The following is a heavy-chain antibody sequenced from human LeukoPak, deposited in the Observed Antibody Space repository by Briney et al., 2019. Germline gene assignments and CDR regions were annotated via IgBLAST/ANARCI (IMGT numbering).Heavy chain of an antibody. CDR1: GGSFSGYY. Sequence: ASETLSLTCAVYGGSFSGYYWSWIRQPPGKGLEWIGEINHSGSTNYNPSLKSRVTISVDTSKNQFSLKLSSVTAADTAVYYCARLSLGVSYNWFDPWGQGTLVTVSS. CDR3: ARLSLGVSYNWFDP. D-gene: IGHD1-26*01. CDR2: INHSGST. V-gene: IGHV4-34*01. J-gene: IGHJ5*02.